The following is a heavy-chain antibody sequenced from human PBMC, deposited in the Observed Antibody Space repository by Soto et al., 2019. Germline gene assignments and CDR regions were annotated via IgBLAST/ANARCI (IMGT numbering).Heavy chain of an antibody. V-gene: IGHV1-18*01. CDR2: ISAYNGNT. Sequence: ASVKVSRKASGYTFPSYGISWVRQAPGQGLEWMGWISAYNGNTNYAQKLQGRVTMPTDTTTSTAYMELRSLRSDDTAVYYCARDYGPGDWLLYWGQGTLVTVSS. CDR3: ARDYGPGDWLLY. J-gene: IGHJ4*02. CDR1: GYTFPSYG. D-gene: IGHD3-9*01.